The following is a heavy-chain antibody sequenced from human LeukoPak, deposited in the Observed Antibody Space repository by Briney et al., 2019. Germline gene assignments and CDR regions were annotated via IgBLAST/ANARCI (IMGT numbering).Heavy chain of an antibody. CDR3: ARAINMGQQLVQPKGYYYYYYGMDV. D-gene: IGHD6-13*01. Sequence: ASVKVSCKASGYTFTSYGISWVRQAPGQGLEWMGWISAYNGNTNYAQKLQGRVTMTTDTSTSTAYMELRSLRSDDTAVYYCARAINMGQQLVQPKGYYYYYYGMDVWGQGTTVTVSS. V-gene: IGHV1-18*01. CDR1: GYTFTSYG. J-gene: IGHJ6*02. CDR2: ISAYNGNT.